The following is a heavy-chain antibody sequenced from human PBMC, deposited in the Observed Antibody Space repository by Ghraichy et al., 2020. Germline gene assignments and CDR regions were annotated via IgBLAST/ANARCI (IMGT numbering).Heavy chain of an antibody. D-gene: IGHD4-23*01. V-gene: IGHV3-48*02. J-gene: IGHJ6*02. CDR3: ARASRVVRFFYYDGMDV. Sequence: SCVGSGFTFEGYGMNWVRQSPGKGLEWVSYITSSSRRIFYADSVKGRFTTSRDNAKNSLSLQMNSLRDEDTAVYYCARASRVVRFFYYDGMDVWGQGTTVTVAS. CDR2: ITSSSRRI. CDR1: GFTFEGYG.